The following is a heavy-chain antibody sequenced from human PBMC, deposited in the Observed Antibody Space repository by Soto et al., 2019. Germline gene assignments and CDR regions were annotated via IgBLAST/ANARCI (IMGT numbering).Heavy chain of an antibody. CDR3: AKGESITMIVVWGLNWFDP. D-gene: IGHD3-22*01. CDR2: ISGSGGST. J-gene: IGHJ5*02. V-gene: IGHV3-23*01. CDR1: GFTFSSYA. Sequence: GGSLRLSCAASGFTFSSYAMSWVRQAPGKGLEWVSAISGSGGSTYYADSVKGRFTISRDNSKNTLYLQMNSLRAEDTAVYYCAKGESITMIVVWGLNWFDPWGQGTLVTVSS.